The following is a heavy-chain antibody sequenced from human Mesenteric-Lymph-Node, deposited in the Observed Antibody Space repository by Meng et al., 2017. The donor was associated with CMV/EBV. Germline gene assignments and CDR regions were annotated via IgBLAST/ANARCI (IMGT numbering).Heavy chain of an antibody. CDR1: GYTFTDYY. V-gene: IGHV1-2*06. CDR3: ARDRIFEEQPTDWCDP. J-gene: IGHJ5*02. CDR2: LNPNSGDT. Sequence: ASVKVSCKTSGYTFTDYYMHWVRQAPGQGLEWMGRLNPNSGDTNYAQKFQGRVTMTRDTSTSTAYMELSGLRSDDTAVYYCARDRIFEEQPTDWCDPGGQG. D-gene: IGHD2-15*01.